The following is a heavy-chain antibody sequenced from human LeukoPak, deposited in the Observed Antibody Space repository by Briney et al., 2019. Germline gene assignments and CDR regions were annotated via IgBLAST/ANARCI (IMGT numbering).Heavy chain of an antibody. CDR3: NGDYDY. CDR2: IRSDGVSK. Sequence: GGSLRLSGAASGFSFITYGMHWVRQAPGKGLEWVAFIRSDGVSKYYADSVKGRFTISRDNSKNTLYLQMNSLRAEDTAVYYCNGDYDYWGQGTLVTVSS. V-gene: IGHV3-30*02. J-gene: IGHJ4*02. D-gene: IGHD4-17*01. CDR1: GFSFITYG.